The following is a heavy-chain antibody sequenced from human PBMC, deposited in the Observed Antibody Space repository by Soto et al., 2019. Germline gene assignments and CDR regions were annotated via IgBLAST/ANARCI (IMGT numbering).Heavy chain of an antibody. CDR2: ISSSSTYI. CDR3: ARGESLGTPVLDQ. CDR1: GFIFSNYN. J-gene: IGHJ4*02. D-gene: IGHD1-7*01. Sequence: VQLVESGGGLVKPGGSLRLSCAASGFIFSNYNMNWVRQAPGKGLEWVSSISSSSTYIYYTDSVKGRFTMSRDNAKNSLYLQMNSLRAQDTAVYYCARGESLGTPVLDQWGQGTLVTVSS. V-gene: IGHV3-21*01.